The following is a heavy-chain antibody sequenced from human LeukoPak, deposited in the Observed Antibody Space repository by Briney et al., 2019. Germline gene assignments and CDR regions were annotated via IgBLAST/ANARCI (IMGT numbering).Heavy chain of an antibody. D-gene: IGHD3-10*01. CDR3: ARGQDSLVRGVIGY. J-gene: IGHJ4*02. V-gene: IGHV1-18*01. CDR1: GYTFTSYG. CDR2: IGPYNGNT. Sequence: GASVKVSCKASGYTFTSYGISWVRQAPGQGLEGMGWIGPYNGNTNYAQNLQGRVTMTTDTSTSTAYMELGSLGSDDTAVYYCARGQDSLVRGVIGYWGQGTLVTVSS.